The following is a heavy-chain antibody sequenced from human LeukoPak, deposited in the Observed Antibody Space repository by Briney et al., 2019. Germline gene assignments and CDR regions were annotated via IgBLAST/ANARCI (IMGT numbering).Heavy chain of an antibody. Sequence: GGSLRLSCAASGFTFSSYGMHWVRQAPGKGLEWVAFIRYDGSNKYYADSVKGGFTIYRDNSKNTLYLQMNSLRAEDTAVYYCAKDRGVRAADHYYYYYYMDVWGKGTTVTISS. CDR1: GFTFSSYG. V-gene: IGHV3-30*02. D-gene: IGHD6-25*01. CDR3: AKDRGVRAADHYYYYYYMDV. CDR2: IRYDGSNK. J-gene: IGHJ6*03.